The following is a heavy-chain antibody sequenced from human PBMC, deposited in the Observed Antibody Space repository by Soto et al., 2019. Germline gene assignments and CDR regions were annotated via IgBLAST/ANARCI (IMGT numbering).Heavy chain of an antibody. CDR2: IYYGST. V-gene: IGHV4-30-2*03. CDR1: GGSISSGGYS. D-gene: IGHD1-26*01. CDR3: ARTYYGGPGY. Sequence: SETLSLTCAVSGGSISSGGYSWSWIRQPPGKGLEWIGYIYYGSTYYNPSLKSRVTISVDTSKNQFSLNLSSVTAADTAVYYCARTYYGGPGYWGQGTLVPVSS. J-gene: IGHJ4*02.